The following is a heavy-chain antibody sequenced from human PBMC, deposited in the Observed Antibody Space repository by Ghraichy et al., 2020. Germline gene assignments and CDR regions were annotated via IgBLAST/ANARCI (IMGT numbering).Heavy chain of an antibody. D-gene: IGHD6-19*01. CDR3: ARAQWLVRSGDY. Sequence: SETLSLTCTVSGGSISSNYWSWIRQPPGKGLEWIGSIYYSGSTKYNTSLKRRVPISEDTSKNQFSLKLTSVTAAYTAVYYCARAQWLVRSGDYWGQGTLVTVSS. J-gene: IGHJ4*02. V-gene: IGHV4-59*08. CDR1: GGSISSNY. CDR2: IYYSGST.